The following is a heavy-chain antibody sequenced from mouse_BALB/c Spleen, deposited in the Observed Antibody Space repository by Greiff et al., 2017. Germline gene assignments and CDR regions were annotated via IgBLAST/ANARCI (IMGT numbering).Heavy chain of an antibody. CDR1: GFTFSSYG. Sequence: EVQVVESGGDLVKPGGSLKLSCAASGFTFSSYGMSWVRQTPDKRLEWVATISSGGSYTYYPDSVKGRFTISRDNAKNTLYLQMSSLKSEDTAMYYCARRRDGSSWFAYWGQGTLVTVSA. J-gene: IGHJ3*01. V-gene: IGHV5-6*01. D-gene: IGHD2-3*01. CDR3: ARRRDGSSWFAY. CDR2: ISSGGSYT.